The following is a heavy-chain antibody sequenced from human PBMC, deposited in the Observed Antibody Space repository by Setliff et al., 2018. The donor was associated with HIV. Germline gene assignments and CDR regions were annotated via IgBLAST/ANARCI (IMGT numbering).Heavy chain of an antibody. J-gene: IGHJ5*02. CDR3: ARSMTTVTDGGAGWFDP. D-gene: IGHD4-17*01. Sequence: GASVKVSCKASGDTLSIHPISWVRQAPGQGLEWMGWINAGNGNKKYSQKFQGRVTITRDTSASTAYMELRSLRSEDTAVYYCARSMTTVTDGGAGWFDPWGQGTLVTVSS. CDR1: GDTLSIHP. V-gene: IGHV1-3*01. CDR2: INAGNGNK.